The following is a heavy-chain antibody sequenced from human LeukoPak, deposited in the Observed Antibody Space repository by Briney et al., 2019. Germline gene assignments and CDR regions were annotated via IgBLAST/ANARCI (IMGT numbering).Heavy chain of an antibody. J-gene: IGHJ4*02. V-gene: IGHV1-46*01. CDR2: INPTGTGT. Sequence: ASVTVSFTASVYTFINYYMHWVRQAPGQGREWMGLINPTGTGTNYAQKFRGRVTLTRDTSTTTVYMELSSLRSEDSAVYYCAREESGGYFDYWGQGTLVTVSS. CDR3: AREESGGYFDY. CDR1: VYTFINYY. D-gene: IGHD2-8*02.